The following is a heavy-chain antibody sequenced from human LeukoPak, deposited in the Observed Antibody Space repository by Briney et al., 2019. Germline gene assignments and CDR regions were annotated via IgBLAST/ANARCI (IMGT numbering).Heavy chain of an antibody. CDR3: ARTVEMAILDY. CDR2: IYYSGST. D-gene: IGHD5-24*01. Sequence: SETLSLTCTVSGGSISSYYWSWIRQPPGKGLEWIGYIYYSGSTSYNPSLKSRVTISVDTSKNQFSLKLSSVTAADTAVYYCARTVEMAILDYWGQGTLVTVSS. J-gene: IGHJ4*02. CDR1: GGSISSYY. V-gene: IGHV4-59*01.